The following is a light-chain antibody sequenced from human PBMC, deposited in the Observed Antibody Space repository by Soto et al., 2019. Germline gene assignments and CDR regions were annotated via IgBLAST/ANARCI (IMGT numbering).Light chain of an antibody. V-gene: IGKV3-20*01. CDR2: GAS. Sequence: EIVLTQSPGTLSLSPGERATLSCRASQSVSSNYLAWYQQKPGQAPKLLIYGASIRATGVPDRFSGSGSGTDFSLTINRLEPEDFAVYFCQHYVNSLLTFGQGTKVEVK. CDR1: QSVSSNY. J-gene: IGKJ1*01. CDR3: QHYVNSLLT.